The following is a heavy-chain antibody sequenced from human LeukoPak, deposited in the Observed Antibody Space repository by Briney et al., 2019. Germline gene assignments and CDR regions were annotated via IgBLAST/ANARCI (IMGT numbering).Heavy chain of an antibody. CDR1: GGSISSGSYY. CDR2: IYYSGST. V-gene: IGHV4-61*01. Sequence: PSQTLSLTCTVSGGSISSGSYYWSWIRQPPGKGLEWVGYIYYSGSTNYNPSLKSRVTISLDTSKNQFSLKLSSVTAADTAVYYCARDGSNYNDAFDIWGQGTMVTVSS. D-gene: IGHD3-10*01. J-gene: IGHJ3*02. CDR3: ARDGSNYNDAFDI.